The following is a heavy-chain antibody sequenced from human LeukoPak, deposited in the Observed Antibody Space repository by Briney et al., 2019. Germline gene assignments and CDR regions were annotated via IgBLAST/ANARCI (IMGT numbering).Heavy chain of an antibody. V-gene: IGHV1-2*02. CDR1: GYTFTGYY. CDR3: ARTLYIAAAPGGFDY. D-gene: IGHD6-13*01. CDR2: INPNNAGT. Sequence: ASVKVSCKASGYTFTGYYMHWVRQAPGQGLEWMGWINPNNAGTNYAQKFQGRVTMTRDTSISTAYMELSRLRSDDTAVYYCARTLYIAAAPGGFDYWGQGTLVTVSS. J-gene: IGHJ4*02.